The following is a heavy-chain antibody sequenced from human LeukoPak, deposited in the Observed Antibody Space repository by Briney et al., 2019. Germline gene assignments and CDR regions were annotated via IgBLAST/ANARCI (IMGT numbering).Heavy chain of an antibody. CDR3: ARALVFTMVREHPGYYFDY. Sequence: ASVKVSCKASGYTFTGYYMHWVRQAPGQGLEWMGWINPNSGDTNCTQKFQGRVTMTRDTSISTAYMELSRLRSDDTAVYYCARALVFTMVREHPGYYFDYWGQGTLVTVSS. V-gene: IGHV1-2*02. D-gene: IGHD3-10*01. CDR1: GYTFTGYY. J-gene: IGHJ4*02. CDR2: INPNSGDT.